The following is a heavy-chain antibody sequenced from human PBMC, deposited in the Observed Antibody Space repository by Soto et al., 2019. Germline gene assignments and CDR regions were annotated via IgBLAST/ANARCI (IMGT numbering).Heavy chain of an antibody. Sequence: ETLSLTCAVYVVSFSGYYWSWIRQPPGKGLEWIGEINHSGSTNYNPSLKSRVTISVDTSKNQFSLKLSSVTAADTAVYYCARSQGVEMATRGAFDIWGQGTMVTVSS. D-gene: IGHD5-12*01. CDR2: INHSGST. J-gene: IGHJ3*02. CDR3: ARSQGVEMATRGAFDI. CDR1: VVSFSGYY. V-gene: IGHV4-34*01.